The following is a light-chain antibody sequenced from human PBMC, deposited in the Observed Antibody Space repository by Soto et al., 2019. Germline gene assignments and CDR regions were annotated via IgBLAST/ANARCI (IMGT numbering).Light chain of an antibody. CDR3: QHYDTSPTWT. V-gene: IGKV3-20*01. Sequence: EIVLTQSPGTLSLSPGERASLSCRASQTISAKYLSWYQQKPGQAPRLLIYSASSRAAAIPDRFSVSGSGADFTLTISRLESGDFAVYYCQHYDTSPTWTFGQGTKV. CDR1: QTISAKY. J-gene: IGKJ1*01. CDR2: SAS.